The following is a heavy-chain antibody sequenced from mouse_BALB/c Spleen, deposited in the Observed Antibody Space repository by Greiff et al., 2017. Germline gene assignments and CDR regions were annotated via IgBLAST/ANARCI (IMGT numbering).Heavy chain of an antibody. V-gene: IGHV5-6-5*01. D-gene: IGHD2-3*01. J-gene: IGHJ4*01. CDR3: ARRGLLHAMDY. CDR1: GFTFSSYA. CDR2: ISSGGST. Sequence: EVHLVESGGGLVKPGGSLKLSCAASGFTFSSYAMSWVRQTPEKRLEWVASISSGGSTYYPDSVKGRFTISRDNARNILYLQMSSLRSEDTAMYYCARRGLLHAMDYWGQGTSVTVSS.